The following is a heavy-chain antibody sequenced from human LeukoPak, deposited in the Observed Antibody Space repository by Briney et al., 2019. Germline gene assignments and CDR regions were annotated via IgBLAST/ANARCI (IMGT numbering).Heavy chain of an antibody. CDR1: GFTFSSYW. J-gene: IGHJ4*02. D-gene: IGHD1-14*01. V-gene: IGHV3-74*01. CDR3: AKTGAVAYSSVVY. CDR2: IASDGSST. Sequence: PGGSLRLSCAASGFTFSSYWMNWVRQAPGKGLVWVSRIASDGSSTTYADSVKGRFSISRDNAKNTLYLQMNSLRADDTAVYYCAKTGAVAYSSVVYWGQGTLVTVSS.